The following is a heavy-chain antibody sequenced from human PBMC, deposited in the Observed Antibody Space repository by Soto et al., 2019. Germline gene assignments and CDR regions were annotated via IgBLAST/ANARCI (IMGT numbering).Heavy chain of an antibody. D-gene: IGHD2-2*01. V-gene: IGHV3-48*02. J-gene: IGHJ6*02. CDR2: ISSSSSTI. CDR3: ARVGCSSTSCYYYGMDV. CDR1: GFTFSSYS. Sequence: GGSLRLSCAASGFTFSSYSMNWVRQAPGKGLEWVSYISSSSSTIYYADSVKGRFTISRDNAKNSLYLQMNSLRDEDTAVYYCARVGCSSTSCYYYGMDVWGQGTTVTVSS.